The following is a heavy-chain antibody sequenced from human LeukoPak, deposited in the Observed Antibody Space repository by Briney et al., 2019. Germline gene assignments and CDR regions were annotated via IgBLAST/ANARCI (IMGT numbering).Heavy chain of an antibody. V-gene: IGHV1-3*01. D-gene: IGHD6-19*01. CDR1: GYTFTNYA. CDR2: INAGNGNT. CDR3: ARTRPYSSGWYYFDY. J-gene: IGHJ4*02. Sequence: ASVKVSCKASGYTFTNYAIHWVRQAPGQRLEWMGWINAGNGNTKYSQKLQGRVTMTTDTSTSTAYMELRSLRSDDTAVYYCARTRPYSSGWYYFDYWGQGTLVTVSS.